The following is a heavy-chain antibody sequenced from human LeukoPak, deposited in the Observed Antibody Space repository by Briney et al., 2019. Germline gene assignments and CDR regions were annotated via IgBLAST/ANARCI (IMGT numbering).Heavy chain of an antibody. CDR3: ASYSSSWYYFDY. Sequence: SETLSLTCTVSGGSISSSSYYWGWIRQPPGKGLEWIGSIYYSGSTYYNPSLKSRVTISVDTSKNQFSLKLSSVTAADTAVYYCASYSSSWYYFDYWGQGTLVTVSS. CDR2: IYYSGST. V-gene: IGHV4-39*01. CDR1: GGSISSSSYY. D-gene: IGHD6-13*01. J-gene: IGHJ4*02.